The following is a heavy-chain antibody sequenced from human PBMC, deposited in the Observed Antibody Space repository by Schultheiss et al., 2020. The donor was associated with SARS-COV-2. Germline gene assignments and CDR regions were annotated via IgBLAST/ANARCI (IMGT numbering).Heavy chain of an antibody. CDR2: IYYSGST. Sequence: SQTLSLTCTVSGGSISSYYWSWIRQPPGKGLEWIGYIYYSGSTYYNPSLKSRVTISVDTSKNQFSLKLTSVTAADTAVYYCARHLGAARTTDDAFDIWGQGTMVTVSS. CDR3: ARHLGAARTTDDAFDI. D-gene: IGHD6-6*01. CDR1: GGSISSYY. V-gene: IGHV4-59*08. J-gene: IGHJ3*02.